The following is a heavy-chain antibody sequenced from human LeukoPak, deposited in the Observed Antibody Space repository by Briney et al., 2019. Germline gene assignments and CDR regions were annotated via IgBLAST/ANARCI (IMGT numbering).Heavy chain of an antibody. D-gene: IGHD3-22*01. CDR1: GFTFSSYA. CDR2: ISGSGGST. V-gene: IGHV3-23*01. CDR3: AKGSVYYNDSSGYSFDY. Sequence: PGGSLRLSCAASGFTFSSYAMSWVRQAPGKGLEWVSAISGSGGSTYYADSVKGRFTISRDNSKNTLYLQMSSLRAEDTAVYYCAKGSVYYNDSSGYSFDYWGQGTLVTVSS. J-gene: IGHJ4*02.